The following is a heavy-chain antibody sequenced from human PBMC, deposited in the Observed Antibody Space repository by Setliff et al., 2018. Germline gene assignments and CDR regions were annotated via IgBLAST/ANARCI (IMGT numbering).Heavy chain of an antibody. J-gene: IGHJ6*02. CDR2: IAYDGRNK. D-gene: IGHD3-10*01. CDR3: ARDDLNPSLLWFGEFSGSYYYYYGMDV. CDR1: GFTFSSYG. Sequence: GGSLRLSCAASGFTFSSYGMHGVRQALGKGLEWVAVIAYDGRNKYYADSVKGRFTIYRDNSKNTLYLQMNSLRAEDTDVYYCARDDLNPSLLWFGEFSGSYYYYYGMDVWGQGTTVTFSS. V-gene: IGHV3-30*03.